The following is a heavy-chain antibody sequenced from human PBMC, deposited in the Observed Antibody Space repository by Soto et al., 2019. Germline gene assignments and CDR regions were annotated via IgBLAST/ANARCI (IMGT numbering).Heavy chain of an antibody. Sequence: EVEMVESGGGLVQPGGSLRLSCAASGFTFGGYSLNWVRQAPGKGLEWVSYISYTLVTTYYADSARGRFTISRDNAKNSLYLQMDNLRAEDTAVYYCARAQGGNWPGNDYWGQGTLVTVSS. CDR2: ISYTLVTT. CDR1: GFTFGGYS. V-gene: IGHV3-48*01. CDR3: ARAQGGNWPGNDY. D-gene: IGHD2-15*01. J-gene: IGHJ4*02.